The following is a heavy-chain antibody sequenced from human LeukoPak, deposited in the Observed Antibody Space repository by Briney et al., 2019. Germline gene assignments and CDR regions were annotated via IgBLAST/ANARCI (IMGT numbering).Heavy chain of an antibody. CDR2: IRNGGSNK. CDR1: GFTFSSYG. Sequence: GGSLRLSCAASGFTFSSYGMHWVRQAPGKGLEWVAFIRNGGSNKYYADSVKGRFTISRDNSKNTLYVQMNSLRAEDTAVYYCAKGSDYYYMDVWGKGTTVTVSS. J-gene: IGHJ6*03. CDR3: AKGSDYYYMDV. V-gene: IGHV3-30*02.